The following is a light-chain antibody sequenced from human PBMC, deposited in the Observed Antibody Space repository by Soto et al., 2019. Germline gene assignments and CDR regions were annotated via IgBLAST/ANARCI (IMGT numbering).Light chain of an antibody. CDR2: DVS. Sequence: QSALTQPASASGSPGQSITISCTGTNNDVGAYNYVSWYQQRPGKAPKLIIYDVSSRPSGFSDRFSGSKSGNTASLTISGLQAEDEADYYCSSSTFTNSVIFGGGTKLTVL. J-gene: IGLJ2*01. CDR1: NNDVGAYNY. V-gene: IGLV2-14*01. CDR3: SSSTFTNSVI.